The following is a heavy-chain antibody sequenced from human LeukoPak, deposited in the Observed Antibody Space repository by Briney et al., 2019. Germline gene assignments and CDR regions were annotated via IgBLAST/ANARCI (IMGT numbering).Heavy chain of an antibody. CDR3: ARAAEQLVGVWAVYYHYYMDV. J-gene: IGHJ6*03. Sequence: SETLSLTCTVSGGSISSYYWSWIRQPPGKGLEWIGYIYYSGSTNYNPSLKSRVTISVDTSKNQFSLKLSSVTAADTAVYYCARAAEQLVGVWAVYYHYYMDVWGKGTTVTVSS. V-gene: IGHV4-59*01. CDR2: IYYSGST. D-gene: IGHD6-6*01. CDR1: GGSISSYY.